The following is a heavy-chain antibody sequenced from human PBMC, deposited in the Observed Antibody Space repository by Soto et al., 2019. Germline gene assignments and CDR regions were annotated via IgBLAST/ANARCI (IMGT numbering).Heavy chain of an antibody. V-gene: IGHV3-48*02. CDR2: ISSSGSTI. D-gene: IGHD6-6*01. CDR1: GFTFSNYN. CDR3: ARGSSVAGRLGPIDY. Sequence: EVRLEESGGGLVPPGGSLRLSCIASGFTFSNYNMHWVRQAPGKGLEWVSYISSSGSTIYYADSVKGRLAISRDNAKNSLYLQMNSLRDEDRAVYYCARGSSVAGRLGPIDYWGQGTLVTVSS. J-gene: IGHJ4*02.